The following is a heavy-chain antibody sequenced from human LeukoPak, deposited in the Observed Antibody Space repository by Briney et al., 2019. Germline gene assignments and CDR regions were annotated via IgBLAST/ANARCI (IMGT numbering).Heavy chain of an antibody. CDR3: ARLVGGLAFDY. D-gene: IGHD3-16*01. J-gene: IGHJ4*02. CDR2: ISWNSGNI. V-gene: IGHV3-9*01. Sequence: GGSLRLSCAASGFTFDDYAMHWVRQAPGKGLEWVSGISWNSGNIGYADSVKGRFTISRDNAKNSLYLQMNSLRAEDTAVYYCARLVGGLAFDYWGQGTLVTVSS. CDR1: GFTFDDYA.